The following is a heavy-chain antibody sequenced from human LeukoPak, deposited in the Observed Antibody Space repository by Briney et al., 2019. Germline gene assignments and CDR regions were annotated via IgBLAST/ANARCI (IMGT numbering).Heavy chain of an antibody. CDR2: MSGSGGRT. CDR1: GITLSNYG. CDR3: ARRGVVIRVILVGFHKEAYYFDS. D-gene: IGHD3-22*01. V-gene: IGHV3-23*01. J-gene: IGHJ4*02. Sequence: GGSLRLSCAVSGITLSNYGMSWVRQAPGKGLEWVAGMSGSGGRTNYADSVKGRFTISRDNPKNTLYLQMNSLRAEDTAVYFCARRGVVIRVILVGFHKEAYYFDSWGQGALVTVSS.